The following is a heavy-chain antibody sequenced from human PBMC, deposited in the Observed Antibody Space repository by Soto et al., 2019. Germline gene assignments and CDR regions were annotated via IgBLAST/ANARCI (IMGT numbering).Heavy chain of an antibody. CDR3: ARQALYSYNYYYYYMDV. D-gene: IGHD5-18*01. Sequence: SETLSLTCAVYGGSLSGYYWSWIRQPPGKGLEWIGYIYYSGSTNYNPSLKSRVTISVDTSKNRFSLKLSSVTAADTAVYYCARQALYSYNYYYYYMDVWGKGTTVTVSS. J-gene: IGHJ6*03. CDR2: IYYSGST. V-gene: IGHV4-59*08. CDR1: GGSLSGYY.